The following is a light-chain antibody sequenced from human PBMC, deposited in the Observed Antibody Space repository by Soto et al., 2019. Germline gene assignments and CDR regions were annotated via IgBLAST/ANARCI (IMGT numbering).Light chain of an antibody. Sequence: EIVLTQSPGTLSLSPGERATLSCRASHSFSSNFLAWYQQKPGQAPRLLIYGASSRAPGIPDRFSGRGSGTAGTITITRLEPEDFEVYYCQQYGGSSWTFGQGTKVDIK. CDR3: QQYGGSSWT. CDR2: GAS. CDR1: HSFSSNF. V-gene: IGKV3-20*01. J-gene: IGKJ1*01.